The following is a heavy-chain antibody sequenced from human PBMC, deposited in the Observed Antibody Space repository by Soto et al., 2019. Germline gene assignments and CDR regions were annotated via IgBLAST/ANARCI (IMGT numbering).Heavy chain of an antibody. CDR3: APTMVRGVIILDY. CDR1: GFTFSSYG. V-gene: IGHV3-30*03. J-gene: IGHJ4*02. CDR2: ISYDGSNK. D-gene: IGHD3-10*01. Sequence: QVQLVESGGGVVQPGRSLRLSCAASGFTFSSYGMHWVRQAPGKGLEWVAVISYDGSNKYYADSVKGRFTISRDNSKNTLYLQMNSLRAEDTAVYYCAPTMVRGVIILDYWGQGTLVTVSS.